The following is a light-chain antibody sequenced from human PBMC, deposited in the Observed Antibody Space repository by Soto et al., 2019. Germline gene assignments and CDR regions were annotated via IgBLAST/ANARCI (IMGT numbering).Light chain of an antibody. J-gene: IGKJ5*01. Sequence: DIQMTQSPSSLSASVGVRVTITCRASRGISNYLAWYQLKPGKAPKLLIYAASTLQSGVPSRFSGSGAGTDIALTISSLQTEDVAIYYRQKYISPPPFGQGTRLE. V-gene: IGKV1-27*01. CDR3: QKYISPPP. CDR2: AAS. CDR1: RGISNY.